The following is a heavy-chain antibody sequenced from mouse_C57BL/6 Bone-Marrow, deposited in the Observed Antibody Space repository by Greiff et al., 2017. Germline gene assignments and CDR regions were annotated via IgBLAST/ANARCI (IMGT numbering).Heavy chain of an antibody. Sequence: VMLVESGPGLVAPSQSLSITCTVSGFSLTSYAISWVRQPPGKGLEWLGVIWTGGGTNYNSALNSRLSISKDNSKSPVFLKMNSLQTDDTARYYCASPIYYYGSSYAMDYWGQGTSVTVSA. CDR2: IWTGGGT. CDR1: GFSLTSYA. V-gene: IGHV2-9-1*01. J-gene: IGHJ4*01. CDR3: ASPIYYYGSSYAMDY. D-gene: IGHD1-1*01.